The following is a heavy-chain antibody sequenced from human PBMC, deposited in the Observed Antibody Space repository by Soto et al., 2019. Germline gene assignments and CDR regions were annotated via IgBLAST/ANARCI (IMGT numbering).Heavy chain of an antibody. CDR3: ARDLDEETSGFSRGCPDY. CDR2: IWYDGSIK. J-gene: IGHJ4*02. Sequence: PGGSLRLSCAASGFTFSNYAMHWVRQAPGKGLEWVAIIWYDGSIKYYTDSVKGRFTSSRDNSKSTLYLQMNSLRAEDTAVYYCARDLDEETSGFSRGCPDYWGQGTLVTVPQ. D-gene: IGHD6-19*01. V-gene: IGHV3-33*01. CDR1: GFTFSNYA.